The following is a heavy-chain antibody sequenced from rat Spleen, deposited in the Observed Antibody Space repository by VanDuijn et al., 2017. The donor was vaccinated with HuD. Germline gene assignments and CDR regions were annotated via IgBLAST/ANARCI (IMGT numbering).Heavy chain of an antibody. V-gene: IGHV2S63*01. CDR1: GFSLTDYS. D-gene: IGHD1-10*01. CDR2: MWSGGST. CDR3: ARDSYNNYGFDY. J-gene: IGHJ2*01. Sequence: VQLKESGPGLVQSSQTLSLTCTVSGFSLTDYSVHWVRQPPGKGLEWMGVMWSGGSTAYNSLLKSRLSISRDTSKSQVFLKMNSLQTEDTATYYCARDSYNNYGFDYWGQGVMVTVSS.